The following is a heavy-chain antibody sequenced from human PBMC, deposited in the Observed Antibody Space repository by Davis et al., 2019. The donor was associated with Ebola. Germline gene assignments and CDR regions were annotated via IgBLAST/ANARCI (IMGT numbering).Heavy chain of an antibody. Sequence: AASVQVSCKASGYAFTSSDIIWVRQATGQGLEWMGWMNPNSGNTGYVQKFQGRVTMTRDTSISTAYMELSSLRSEDTAMYYCARAVRGTYDPWGQGTLVTVSS. CDR1: GYAFTSSD. CDR2: MNPNSGNT. J-gene: IGHJ5*02. V-gene: IGHV1-8*02. CDR3: ARAVRGTYDP. D-gene: IGHD1-26*01.